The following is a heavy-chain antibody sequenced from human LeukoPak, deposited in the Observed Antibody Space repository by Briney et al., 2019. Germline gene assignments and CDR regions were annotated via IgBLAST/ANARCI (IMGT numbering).Heavy chain of an antibody. V-gene: IGHV3-23*01. CDR1: GFTFSDYY. CDR2: ISGSGGST. Sequence: GGSLRLSCAASGFTFSDYYMSWIRQAPGKGLEWVSAISGSGGSTYYADSVRGRFTISRDNSKNTLYLHMNSLRAEDTALYYCARNYYEPTYDYYFDCWGQGTLVTVSS. D-gene: IGHD1-26*01. J-gene: IGHJ4*02. CDR3: ARNYYEPTYDYYFDC.